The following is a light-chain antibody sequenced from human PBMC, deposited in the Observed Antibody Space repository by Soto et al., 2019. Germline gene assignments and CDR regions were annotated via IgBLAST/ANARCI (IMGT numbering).Light chain of an antibody. CDR3: SSYAV. V-gene: IGLV2-14*03. J-gene: IGLJ2*01. Sequence: QSALTQPASVSGSPGQSITVSCTGTSSDIGASDYVSWYQQHPDKAPKLIIYNVNYRPSGISSRFSGSKSGNTASLTVSGLQSEDAADYFCSSYAVFGGGTKLTVL. CDR2: NVN. CDR1: SSDIGASDY.